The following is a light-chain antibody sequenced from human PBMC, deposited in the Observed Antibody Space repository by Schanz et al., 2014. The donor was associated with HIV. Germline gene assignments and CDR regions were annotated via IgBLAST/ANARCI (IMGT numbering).Light chain of an antibody. Sequence: QSALTQPASVSGSPGQSITISCIGTSSDIGTYNYVSWYQQLPGKAPKLIIYDVSNRPSEISYRFSGSKSGHAASLTISGLQAEDEADYFCSSYAGNSNNLNVVFGGGTKLTVL. V-gene: IGLV2-14*03. CDR2: DVS. CDR1: SSDIGTYNY. CDR3: SSYAGNSNNLNVV. J-gene: IGLJ2*01.